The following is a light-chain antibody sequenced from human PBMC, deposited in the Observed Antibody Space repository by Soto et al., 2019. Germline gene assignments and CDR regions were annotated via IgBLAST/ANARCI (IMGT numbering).Light chain of an antibody. CDR2: SVS. Sequence: DIHMTQSASSLSASVGDRVTITCRASQSVNNYLNWYQQKSGKAPRLLIYSVSSLQSGVPLRFSGSGSGTEFTLTISGLQPEDFATYYCQQSYRACGQGTKVDIK. J-gene: IGKJ1*01. CDR1: QSVNNY. V-gene: IGKV1-39*01. CDR3: QQSYRA.